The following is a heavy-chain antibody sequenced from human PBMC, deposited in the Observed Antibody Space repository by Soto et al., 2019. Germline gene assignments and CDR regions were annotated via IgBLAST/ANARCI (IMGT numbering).Heavy chain of an antibody. J-gene: IGHJ5*02. V-gene: IGHV1-3*01. D-gene: IGHD1-1*01. Sequence: QVQLVQSGAEVKKAGASVKISCQASGYPFTSHAIYWVRQAPGQRPEWMGWINPANGNTLYAQNVQGRLTLTIDTSTNTAYMELMSLKIDDTAMYYCVRDWQLSPWGQGTLVTVSS. CDR2: INPANGNT. CDR3: VRDWQLSP. CDR1: GYPFTSHA.